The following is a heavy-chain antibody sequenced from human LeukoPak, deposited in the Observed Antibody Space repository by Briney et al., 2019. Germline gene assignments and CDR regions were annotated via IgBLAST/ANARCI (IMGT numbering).Heavy chain of an antibody. Sequence: SETLSPTCTVSGGPISGQYWSWIRHPPGKGLEWIGYVYYTGSTPYNPSLKSRVTISLDASKRQFSLKLSSVTAADTAVYYCTRSRAVGRAPEPGHPRLIVSNGMDVRGQGSTVIVSS. CDR2: VYYTGST. CDR1: GGPISGQY. CDR3: TRSRAVGRAPEPGHPRLIVSNGMDV. J-gene: IGHJ6*02. D-gene: IGHD1-26*01. V-gene: IGHV4-59*08.